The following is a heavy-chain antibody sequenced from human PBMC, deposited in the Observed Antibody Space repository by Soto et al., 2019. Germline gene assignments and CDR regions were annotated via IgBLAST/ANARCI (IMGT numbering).Heavy chain of an antibody. J-gene: IGHJ2*01. Sequence: EVQLLESGGGWVQPGGSLRLSCAASGFTFSTYAMTWVPLAPGRGLEWVLGIKSSGSPTDYPESVKGRFTISRDNLMNTLFLDMNGLRAEDTAIYYCAKTPRGGASGDWYFDLWGRGTLVTVSS. D-gene: IGHD3-10*01. V-gene: IGHV3-23*05. CDR3: AKTPRGGASGDWYFDL. CDR2: IKSSGSPT. CDR1: GFTFSTYA.